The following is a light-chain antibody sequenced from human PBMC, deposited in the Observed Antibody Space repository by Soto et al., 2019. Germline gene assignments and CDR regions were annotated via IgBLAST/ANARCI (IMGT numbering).Light chain of an antibody. CDR1: QGIRND. CDR3: LQYNSYPRT. Sequence: DIQMTQSPSSLSASVGDRVTITCRASQGIRNDLGWYQQKPGKAPKRLIYAASSLQSGVPSRFICSRFGTSFSLTIGSLQPEDFETYDYLQYNSYPRTFGQGTKMEIK. V-gene: IGKV1-17*01. CDR2: AAS. J-gene: IGKJ1*01.